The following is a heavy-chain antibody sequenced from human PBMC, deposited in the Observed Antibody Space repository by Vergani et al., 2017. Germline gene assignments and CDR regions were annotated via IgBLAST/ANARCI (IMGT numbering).Heavy chain of an antibody. CDR2: ISGSGGST. D-gene: IGHD2-8*01. Sequence: EVQLVESGGGLVKPGGSLRLSCAASGFTFSSYSMNWVRQAPGKGLEWVSSISGSGGSTYYADSVKGRFTISRDNSKNSLYLQMNSLRAEDTAVYYCARDRCSNGVCYEFDPWGQGTLVTVSS. CDR1: GFTFSSYS. CDR3: ARDRCSNGVCYEFDP. V-gene: IGHV3-21*01. J-gene: IGHJ5*02.